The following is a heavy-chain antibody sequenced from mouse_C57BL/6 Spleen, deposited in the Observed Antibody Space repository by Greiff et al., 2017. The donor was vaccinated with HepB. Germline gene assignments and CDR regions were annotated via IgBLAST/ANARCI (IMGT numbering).Heavy chain of an antibody. CDR1: GYAFSSYW. CDR3: ARDYDGYYKAMDY. CDR2: IYPGDGDT. J-gene: IGHJ4*01. V-gene: IGHV1-80*01. D-gene: IGHD2-3*01. Sequence: VQLQQSGAELVKPGASVKISCKASGYAFSSYWMNWVKQRPGKGLEWIGQIYPGDGDTNYNGKFKGKATLTADKSSSTAYMQLSSPTSEDSAVYFCARDYDGYYKAMDYWGQGTSVTVSS.